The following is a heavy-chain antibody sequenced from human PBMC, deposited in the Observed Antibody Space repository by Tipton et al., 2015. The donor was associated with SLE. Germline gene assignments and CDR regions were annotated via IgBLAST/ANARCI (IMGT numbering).Heavy chain of an antibody. V-gene: IGHV4-34*01. J-gene: IGHJ4*02. CDR1: GGSFSGYY. CDR2: IYHSGST. Sequence: TLSLTCAVYGGSFSGYYWSWIRQPPGKGLEWIGYIYHSGSTYYNPSLKSRVTISVDRSKNQFSLKLNSVTAADTAVYYCARAMMGLKGSDKWGQGTLVTVSS. CDR3: ARAMMGLKGSDK. D-gene: IGHD3-16*01.